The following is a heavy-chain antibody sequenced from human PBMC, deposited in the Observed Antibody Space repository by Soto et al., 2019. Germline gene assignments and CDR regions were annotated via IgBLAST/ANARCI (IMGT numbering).Heavy chain of an antibody. CDR1: GGPFSGFY. CDR2: INDSGST. D-gene: IGHD2-2*01. Sequence: SETLSLTCAVYGGPFSGFYWSWIRQPPGKGLEWIGEINDSGSTNYNPSLKSRVTLSVDTSKNQFSLKLSSMTAADTAVYYCARFRRGPAALFDKDWGQGILVTVSS. J-gene: IGHJ4*02. V-gene: IGHV4-34*10. CDR3: ARFRRGPAALFDKD.